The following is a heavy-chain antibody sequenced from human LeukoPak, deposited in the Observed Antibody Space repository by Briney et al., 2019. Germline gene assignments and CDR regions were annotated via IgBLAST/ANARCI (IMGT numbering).Heavy chain of an antibody. CDR1: GYTFTSYA. D-gene: IGHD2-15*01. CDR3: ARDLRCSGGSCYRALNY. Sequence: ASVKVSCKASGYTFTSYAMHWVRQAPGQRLEWMGWINAGNGNTKYSQKFQGRVTITRDTSASTAYMELGSLRSEDTAVYYCARDLRCSGGSCYRALNYWGQGTLVTVSS. V-gene: IGHV1-3*01. CDR2: INAGNGNT. J-gene: IGHJ4*02.